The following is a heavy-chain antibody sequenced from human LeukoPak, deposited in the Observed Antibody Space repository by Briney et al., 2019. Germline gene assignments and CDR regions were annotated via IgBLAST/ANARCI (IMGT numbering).Heavy chain of an antibody. D-gene: IGHD5-24*01. J-gene: IGHJ4*02. Sequence: SETLSLTCAVYGGSLSGYYWSWIRQPPGKGLEWIGEINHSGSTNYNPSLKSRVTISVDTSKNQFSLKLSSVTAADTAVYYCARPGRDGYNYVYWGQGTLVTVSS. CDR1: GGSLSGYY. CDR2: INHSGST. CDR3: ARPGRDGYNYVY. V-gene: IGHV4-34*01.